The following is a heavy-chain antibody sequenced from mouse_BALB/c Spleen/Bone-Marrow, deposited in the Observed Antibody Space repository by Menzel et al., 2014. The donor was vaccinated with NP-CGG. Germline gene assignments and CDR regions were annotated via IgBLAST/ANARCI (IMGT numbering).Heavy chain of an antibody. V-gene: IGHV1-82*01. CDR1: GYAFSNSW. Sequence: QVQLQQSGPELVKPGASVRISCKASGYAFSNSWMNWVKQRPGQGLEWIGRIYPGDGDTYYNGKFKGKATLTADKSSSTAYMQLSSLTSVDSAVYYCTRSELRRGGYALDYRSLGTSVTVSS. CDR2: IYPGDGDT. D-gene: IGHD2-12*01. CDR3: TRSELRRGGYALDY. J-gene: IGHJ4*01.